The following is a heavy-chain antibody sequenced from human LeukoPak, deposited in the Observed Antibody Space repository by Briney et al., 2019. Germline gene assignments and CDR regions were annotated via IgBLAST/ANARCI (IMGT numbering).Heavy chain of an antibody. CDR3: AKGGKWDVTPFDY. V-gene: IGHV3-23*01. J-gene: IGHJ4*02. CDR1: GFTFSNYA. D-gene: IGHD1-26*01. CDR2: ISGSGGST. Sequence: PGGSLRLSCAASGFTFSNYAMSWVRQAPGKGLEWVSAISGSGGSTYYADSVKGRFTISRDNSKNTLYLQVSSLRAEDTAVYYCAKGGKWDVTPFDYWGQGTLVTVSS.